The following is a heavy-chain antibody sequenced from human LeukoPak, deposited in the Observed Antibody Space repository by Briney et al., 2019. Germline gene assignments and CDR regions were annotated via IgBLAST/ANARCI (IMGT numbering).Heavy chain of an antibody. CDR3: ARQYIYGGRDFDY. CDR2: ILTSGNT. D-gene: IGHD5-18*01. V-gene: IGHV4-4*07. J-gene: IGHJ4*02. Sequence: SETLSLTCTVSGGSISGYYWSWIRQPAGKGLKWIGRILTSGNTNYNPSLKSRVTMSVDTSKNQFSLKLSSVTAADTAVYYCARQYIYGGRDFDYWGQGTLVTVSS. CDR1: GGSISGYY.